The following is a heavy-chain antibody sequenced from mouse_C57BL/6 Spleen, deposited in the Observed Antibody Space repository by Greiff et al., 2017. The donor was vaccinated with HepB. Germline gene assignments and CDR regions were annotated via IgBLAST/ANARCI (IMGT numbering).Heavy chain of an antibody. CDR3: ARVDYYGSSYAWFAY. J-gene: IGHJ3*01. V-gene: IGHV5-12*01. CDR2: ISNGGGST. D-gene: IGHD1-1*01. CDR1: GFTFSDYY. Sequence: EVKLVESGGGLVQPGGSLKLSCAASGFTFSDYYMYWVRQTPEKRLEWVAYISNGGGSTYYPDTVKGRFTISRDNAKNTLYLQMSRLKSEDTAMYYCARVDYYGSSYAWFAYWGQGTLVTVSA.